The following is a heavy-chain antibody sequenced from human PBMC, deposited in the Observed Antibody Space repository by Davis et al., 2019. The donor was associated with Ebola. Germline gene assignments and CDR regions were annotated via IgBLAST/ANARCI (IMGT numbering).Heavy chain of an antibody. CDR2: INHSGST. V-gene: IGHV4-4*02. J-gene: IGHJ5*02. D-gene: IGHD5-18*01. CDR3: ARGKGYSYGLRGFDP. Sequence: GSLRLSCAVSGGSISSSNWWSWIRQPPGKGLEWIGEINHSGSTNYNPSLKSRVTISVDTSKNQFSLKLSSVTAADTAVYYCARGKGYSYGLRGFDPWGQGTLVTVSS. CDR1: GGSISSSNW.